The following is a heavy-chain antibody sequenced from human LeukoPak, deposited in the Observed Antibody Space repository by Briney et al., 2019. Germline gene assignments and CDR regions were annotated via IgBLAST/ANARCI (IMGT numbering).Heavy chain of an antibody. CDR3: AKARGFCSGGSCYNPFDP. CDR1: GFTFSSYA. CDR2: ISGSDGST. D-gene: IGHD2-15*01. Sequence: QTGGSLRLPCAASGFTFSSYAMSWVRQAPGKGLEWVSGISGSDGSTYYADSVKGRFTISRDNSKNTLYVQMNSLRAEDTAVYYCAKARGFCSGGSCYNPFDPWGQGTLVTVSS. J-gene: IGHJ5*02. V-gene: IGHV3-23*01.